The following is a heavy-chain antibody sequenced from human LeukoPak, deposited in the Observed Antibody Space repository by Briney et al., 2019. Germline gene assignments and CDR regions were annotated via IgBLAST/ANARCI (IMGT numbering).Heavy chain of an antibody. CDR1: GGSISSSSYY. V-gene: IGHV4-39*01. CDR3: AMTVSRYYGMDV. J-gene: IGHJ6*02. CDR2: IYYSGST. Sequence: PSETLSLTCTVSGGSISSSSYYWGWIRQPPGKGLEWIGSIYYSGSTYYNPSLRSRVTISVDTSKNQVFLKLSSVTAADTAVYYCAMTVSRYYGMDVWGQGTTVTVSS. D-gene: IGHD4-17*01.